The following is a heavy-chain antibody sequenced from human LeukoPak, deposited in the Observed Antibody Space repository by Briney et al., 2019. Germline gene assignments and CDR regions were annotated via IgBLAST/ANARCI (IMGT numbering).Heavy chain of an antibody. CDR1: GFTFSSYA. Sequence: GGSLRLSCAASGFTFSSYAMSWVRQAPGKGLEWASAISGSGGSTYYADSVKGRFTISRDNSKNTLYLQMNSLRAEDTAVYYCAKDDAQEYCSGGSCRYYYYGMDVWGQGTTVTVSS. J-gene: IGHJ6*02. V-gene: IGHV3-23*01. CDR2: ISGSGGST. D-gene: IGHD2-15*01. CDR3: AKDDAQEYCSGGSCRYYYYGMDV.